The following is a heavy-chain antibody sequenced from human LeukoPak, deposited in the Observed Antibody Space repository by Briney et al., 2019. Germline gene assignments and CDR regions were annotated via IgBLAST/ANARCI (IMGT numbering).Heavy chain of an antibody. J-gene: IGHJ6*02. CDR2: INHSGST. V-gene: IGHV4-34*01. Sequence: SETLSLTCAVYGGSFSGYYWSWIRQPPGKGLEWIGEINHSGSTNYNPSLKGRVTISVDTSKNQFSLKLSSVTAADTAVYYCARRHDSSGYFPIYYYYGMDVWGQGTTVTVSS. CDR3: ARRHDSSGYFPIYYYYGMDV. D-gene: IGHD3-22*01. CDR1: GGSFSGYY.